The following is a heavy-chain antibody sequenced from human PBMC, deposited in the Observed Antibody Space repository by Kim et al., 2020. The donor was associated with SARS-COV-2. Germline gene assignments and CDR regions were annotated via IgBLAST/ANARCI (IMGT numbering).Heavy chain of an antibody. J-gene: IGHJ4*02. V-gene: IGHV3-9*01. D-gene: IGHD3-22*01. CDR3: AKDLLGDYYDSSGPL. Sequence: GGSLRLSCAASGFTFDDYAMHWVRQAPGKGLEWVSGISWNSGSIGYADSVKGRFTISRYNAKNSLYLQMNSLRAEDTALYYCAKDLLGDYYDSSGPLWGQGTLVTVSS. CDR1: GFTFDDYA. CDR2: ISWNSGSI.